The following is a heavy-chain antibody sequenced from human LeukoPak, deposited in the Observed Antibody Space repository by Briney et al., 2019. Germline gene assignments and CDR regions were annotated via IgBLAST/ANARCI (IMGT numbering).Heavy chain of an antibody. CDR3: ARLSSSWVEGGDY. V-gene: IGHV1-18*01. Sequence: SVKVSCKASGYTFTIYGMSWVRQAPGQGLEWMGWISAYNGNTKYAQKLQGRVTMTTDTSTSTAYMELRSLRSDDTAVYYCARLSSSWVEGGDYWGQGTLVTVSS. J-gene: IGHJ4*02. CDR1: GYTFTIYG. D-gene: IGHD6-13*01. CDR2: ISAYNGNT.